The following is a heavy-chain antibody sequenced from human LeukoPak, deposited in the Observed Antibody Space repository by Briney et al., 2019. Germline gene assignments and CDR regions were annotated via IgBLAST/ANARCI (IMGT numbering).Heavy chain of an antibody. Sequence: PGGSLRLSCAASGFTFSSLAMGWVRPVPGEGLGGVSVISGSGDNTCYADSVKDRFTISRDNSKNMLYLQMNSLRAEDTAVYYCAKWKYSNSGIDDYWGQGTLVTVSS. D-gene: IGHD6-6*01. V-gene: IGHV3-23*01. CDR2: ISGSGDNT. J-gene: IGHJ4*02. CDR1: GFTFSSLA. CDR3: AKWKYSNSGIDDY.